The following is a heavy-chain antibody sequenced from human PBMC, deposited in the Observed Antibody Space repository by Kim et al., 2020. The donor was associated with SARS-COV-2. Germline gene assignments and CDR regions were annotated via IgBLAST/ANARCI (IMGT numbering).Heavy chain of an antibody. Sequence: SETLSLTCAVYGGSFSGYYWSWIRQPPGKGLEWIGEINHSGSTNYNPSLKSRVTISVDTSKNQFSLKLSSVTAADTAVYYCARVPYSSGWYADYLGQGTL. V-gene: IGHV4-34*01. J-gene: IGHJ4*02. CDR1: GGSFSGYY. CDR3: ARVPYSSGWYADY. D-gene: IGHD6-19*01. CDR2: INHSGST.